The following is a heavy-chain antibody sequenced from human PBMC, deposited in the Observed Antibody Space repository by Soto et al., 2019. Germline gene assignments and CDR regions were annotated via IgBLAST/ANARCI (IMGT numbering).Heavy chain of an antibody. CDR3: ARDPPPPDY. J-gene: IGHJ4*02. V-gene: IGHV1-18*01. CDR1: VYTFTSYA. Sequence: ASVRVSCKASVYTFTSYAISWMRLAPGQGLEWMGWISAYNGNTNYAQKLQGRVTMTTDTSTSTAYMELRSLRSDDTAVYYCARDPPPPDYWGQGTLVTVSS. CDR2: ISAYNGNT.